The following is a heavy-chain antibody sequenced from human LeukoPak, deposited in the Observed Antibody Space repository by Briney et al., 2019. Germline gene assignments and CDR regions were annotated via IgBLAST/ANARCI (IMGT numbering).Heavy chain of an antibody. D-gene: IGHD2-2*01. Sequence: SETLSLTCAVSGASVSSSTYFWGWIRQPPGEGPEWLGSVSHSGATYYNPSLKSRVTISLDTSKNQIPLTVTSVTVAHTALYFCASRIVVSPTAIETWFDSWGQGTLDSVS. V-gene: IGHV4-39*06. CDR2: VSHSGAT. J-gene: IGHJ5*01. CDR1: GASVSSSTYF. CDR3: ASRIVVSPTAIETWFDS.